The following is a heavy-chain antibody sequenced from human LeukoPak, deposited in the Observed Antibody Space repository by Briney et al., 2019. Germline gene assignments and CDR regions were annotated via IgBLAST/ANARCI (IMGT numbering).Heavy chain of an antibody. CDR1: GYTFTSYA. V-gene: IGHV7-4-1*02. CDR2: INTNTGNP. Sequence: ASVKVPCKASGYTFTSYAMNWVRQAPGQGLEWMGWINTNTGNPTYAQGFTGRFVFSLDTSVSTAYLQISSLKAEDTAVYYCARDSMGFGVSYYYGMDVWGQGTTVTVSS. CDR3: ARDSMGFGVSYYYGMDV. D-gene: IGHD3-10*01. J-gene: IGHJ6*02.